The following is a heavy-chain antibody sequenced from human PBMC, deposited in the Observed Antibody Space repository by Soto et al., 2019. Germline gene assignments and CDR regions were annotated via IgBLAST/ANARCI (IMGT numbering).Heavy chain of an antibody. CDR3: ARSAGRY. CDR1: GGSISSYY. V-gene: IGHV4-59*01. J-gene: IGHJ4*02. CDR2: IYYSGST. Sequence: QVQLQESGPGLVKPSETLSLTCTVSGGSISSYYWCWIRQPPGKGLEWIGYIYYSGSTNYNPSLKSRVTISVDTSKNQFSRKLSSVTAADAAVYYCARSAGRYWGQGTLVTVSS. D-gene: IGHD2-15*01.